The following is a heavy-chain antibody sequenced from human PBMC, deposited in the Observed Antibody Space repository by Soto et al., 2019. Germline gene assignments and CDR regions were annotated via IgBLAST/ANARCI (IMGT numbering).Heavy chain of an antibody. J-gene: IGHJ4*02. V-gene: IGHV4-31*03. D-gene: IGHD2-2*01. CDR2: IYYSGST. CDR1: GGSISSGGYY. CDR3: AVVPAAIAYYFDY. Sequence: SETLSLTCTVSGGSISSGGYYWSWIRQHPGKGLEWIGYIYYSGSTYYNPSLKSRVTISVDTSKNQFSLKLSSVTAADTAVYYCAVVPAAIAYYFDYWGQGTLVTVSS.